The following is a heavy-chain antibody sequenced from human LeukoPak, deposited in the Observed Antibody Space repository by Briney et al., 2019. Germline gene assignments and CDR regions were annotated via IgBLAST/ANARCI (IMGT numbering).Heavy chain of an antibody. CDR3: ARGSPEILRSYYYYYMDV. D-gene: IGHD4-17*01. J-gene: IGHJ6*03. CDR1: GFTVSSNY. Sequence: GGSLRLSCAASGFTVSSNYMSCVRQAPGKGLEWFSVIYSGGSTYYADSVKGRFTISRDNSKNTLYLQMNSLRAEDTAVYYCARGSPEILRSYYYYYMDVWGKGTTVTVSS. CDR2: IYSGGST. V-gene: IGHV3-53*01.